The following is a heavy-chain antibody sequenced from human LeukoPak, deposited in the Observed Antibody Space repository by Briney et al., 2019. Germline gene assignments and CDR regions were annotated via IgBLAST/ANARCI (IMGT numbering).Heavy chain of an antibody. J-gene: IGHJ4*02. CDR1: GFTITTNY. Sequence: GGSLRLSCAASGFTITTNYKNWVRQDPGKGLEWVSYISSDSSIIYYADSVKGRFTISRDNAKNSVYLQMNSLRTEDTAVYYCANTEYQRLGTDYWGQGTLVTVSS. CDR2: ISSDSSII. V-gene: IGHV3-48*04. CDR3: ANTEYQRLGTDY. D-gene: IGHD2-2*01.